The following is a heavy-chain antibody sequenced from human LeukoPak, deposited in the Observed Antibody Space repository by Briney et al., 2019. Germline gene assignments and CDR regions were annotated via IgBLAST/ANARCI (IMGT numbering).Heavy chain of an antibody. CDR3: AKEETITFGGDPAC. CDR1: GFTFSSYA. CDR2: ISYDGSNK. Sequence: PGGSLRLSCAASGFTFSSYAMHWVRQAPGKGLEWVAVISYDGSNKYYADSVKGRFTISRDNSKNTLYLQMNSLRAEDTAVYYCAKEETITFGGDPACWGQGTLVTVSS. V-gene: IGHV3-30-3*01. J-gene: IGHJ4*02. D-gene: IGHD3-16*01.